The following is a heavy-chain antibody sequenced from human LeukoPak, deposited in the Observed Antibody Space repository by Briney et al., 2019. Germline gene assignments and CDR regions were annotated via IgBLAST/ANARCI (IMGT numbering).Heavy chain of an antibody. V-gene: IGHV3-72*01. Sequence: PGGSLRLSCAASGFPFSNYYMDWVRQAPGQGPAWVGRIRNKASRYTTEYAASVKGRFTISRDDSKNSLYLQMNSLKTEDTAVYYCAGSVSGTWPYWGQGTLVTVSS. J-gene: IGHJ4*02. CDR3: AGSVSGTWPY. CDR2: IRNKASRYTT. D-gene: IGHD2-15*01. CDR1: GFPFSNYY.